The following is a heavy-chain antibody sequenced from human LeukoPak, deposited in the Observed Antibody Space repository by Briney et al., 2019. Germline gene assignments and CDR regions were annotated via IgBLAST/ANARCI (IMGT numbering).Heavy chain of an antibody. Sequence: KPSETLSLTCTVSGASISSTYYYWGWIRQPPGKGLEWIGSIYYSGSTYYNPSLKSRVTISVDTSKNQFSLKMSSVTAADTAVYYCARYGGSSPGYFQLWGQGTLVTVSS. CDR3: ARYGGSSPGYFQL. D-gene: IGHD4-23*01. CDR1: GASISSTYYY. CDR2: IYYSGST. V-gene: IGHV4-39*07. J-gene: IGHJ1*01.